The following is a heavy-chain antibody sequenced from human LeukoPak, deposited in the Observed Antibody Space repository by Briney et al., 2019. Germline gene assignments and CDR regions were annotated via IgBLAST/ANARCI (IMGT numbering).Heavy chain of an antibody. CDR1: GGSISGTYY. V-gene: IGHV4-61*01. CDR2: IYYSGST. CDR3: ARGGDGYNFRLISYYYGMDV. D-gene: IGHD5-24*01. Sequence: SETLSLTCTVSGGSISGTYYWSWIRQPPGKGLEWIGYIYYSGSTNYNPSLKSRVTISVDTSKNQFSLKLSSVTAADTAVYYCARGGDGYNFRLISYYYGMDVWGQGTTVTVSS. J-gene: IGHJ6*02.